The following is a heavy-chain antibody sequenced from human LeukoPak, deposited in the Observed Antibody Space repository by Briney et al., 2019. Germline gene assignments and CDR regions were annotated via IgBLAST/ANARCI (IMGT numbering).Heavy chain of an antibody. CDR1: GLTFSTYS. D-gene: IGHD3-9*01. CDR3: AKSDYYDILTGYSAPDY. V-gene: IGHV3-48*01. CDR2: ISSSSSTI. J-gene: IGHJ4*02. Sequence: GGSLRLSCAASGLTFSTYSMNWVRQAPGKGLEWVSYISSSSSTIYYADSVKGRFTISRDNSKNTLYLQMNSLRAEDTAVYYCAKSDYYDILTGYSAPDYWGQGTLVTVSS.